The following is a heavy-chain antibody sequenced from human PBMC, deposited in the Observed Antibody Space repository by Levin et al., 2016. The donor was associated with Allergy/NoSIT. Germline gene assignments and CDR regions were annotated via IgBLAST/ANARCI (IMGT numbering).Heavy chain of an antibody. Sequence: WIRQSPSRGLEWLGRTYYRSKWYNDYAVSVKSRITINPDTSKNQFSLQLNSVTPEDTAVYYCARGGAVAGTDYWGQGTLVTVSS. J-gene: IGHJ4*02. V-gene: IGHV6-1*01. D-gene: IGHD6-19*01. CDR2: TYYRSKWYN. CDR3: ARGGAVAGTDY.